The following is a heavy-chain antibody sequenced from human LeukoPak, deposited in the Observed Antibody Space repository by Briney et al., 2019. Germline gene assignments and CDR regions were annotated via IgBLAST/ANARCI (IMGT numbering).Heavy chain of an antibody. CDR2: ISESGTT. D-gene: IGHD3-10*01. CDR1: GGSISSGSHY. CDR3: AGYSGSFFDY. J-gene: IGHJ4*02. V-gene: IGHV4-39*01. Sequence: ETLSLTCTVSGGSISSGSHYWAWIRQPPGKGLEWLATISESGTTYYNPSLKSRVTISVDTSKNQFSLRLGSVTAADTAVYYCAGYSGSFFDYWGQGTLVTVSS.